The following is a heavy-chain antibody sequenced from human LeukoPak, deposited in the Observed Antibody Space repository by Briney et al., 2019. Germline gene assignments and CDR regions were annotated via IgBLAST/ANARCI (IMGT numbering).Heavy chain of an antibody. V-gene: IGHV3-33*06. CDR1: GFTFSNYA. CDR2: IYYDGSNK. J-gene: IGHJ4*02. Sequence: PGRSLRLSCTASGFTFSNYAMHWVRQAPGKGLEWVAVIYYDGSNKYYADSVKGRFTISRDNSKNTLYSQMNSLRAEDTAVYYCAKDELFLGDYGPLYSFDYWGQGTLVTVSS. D-gene: IGHD4/OR15-4a*01. CDR3: AKDELFLGDYGPLYSFDY.